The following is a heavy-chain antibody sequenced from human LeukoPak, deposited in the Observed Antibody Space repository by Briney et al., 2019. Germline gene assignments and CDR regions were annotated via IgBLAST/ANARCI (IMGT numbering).Heavy chain of an antibody. CDR2: IFYSGGT. Sequence: SETLSLTCTVSGGSISTSSYYWVWIRQPPGKGLEWIGNIFYSGGTHYNPSLKSRVTISVDTSKKQFSLKLSSVRAADTAVYYCARLSSESLDYWGQGTLVTVSS. CDR3: ARLSSESLDY. V-gene: IGHV4-39*01. D-gene: IGHD2/OR15-2a*01. CDR1: GGSISTSSYY. J-gene: IGHJ4*02.